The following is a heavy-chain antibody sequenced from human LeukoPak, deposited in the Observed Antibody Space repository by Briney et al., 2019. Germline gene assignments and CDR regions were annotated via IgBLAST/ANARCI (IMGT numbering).Heavy chain of an antibody. V-gene: IGHV3-49*01. CDR2: IRSKAYGGTT. J-gene: IGHJ4*02. D-gene: IGHD5-12*01. CDR3: TREVSDTTITN. CDR1: GFTLDDYA. Sequence: GGSLRLSCTASGFTLDDYAMSWFRQAPGKGLEWVGFIRSKAYGGTTEYAASVKSRFTISRDGSKNIAYLQMNSLKTEDTAVYYCTREVSDTTITNWGQGTLVTVSS.